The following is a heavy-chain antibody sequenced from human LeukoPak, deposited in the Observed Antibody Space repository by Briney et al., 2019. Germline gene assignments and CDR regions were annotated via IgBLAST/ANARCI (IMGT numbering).Heavy chain of an antibody. Sequence: GESLKISCKGSGYSFTSYWIGWVRQMPGKGLEWMGIIYPGDSDTRYSPSFQGQVTISADKSISTAYLQWSSLKASDTAMYYCARHTGGWFTSVHCFDYWGQGTLVTVSS. CDR1: GYSFTSYW. CDR2: IYPGDSDT. V-gene: IGHV5-51*01. CDR3: ARHTGGWFTSVHCFDY. D-gene: IGHD6-19*01. J-gene: IGHJ4*02.